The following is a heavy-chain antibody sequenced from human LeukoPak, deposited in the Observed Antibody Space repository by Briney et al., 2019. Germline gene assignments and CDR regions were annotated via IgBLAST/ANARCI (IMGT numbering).Heavy chain of an antibody. D-gene: IGHD3-3*01. CDR2: ISYDGSNK. CDR1: GFTFSSYA. V-gene: IGHV3-30-3*01. J-gene: IGHJ4*02. CDR3: ASVIIFWGGKED. Sequence: GGSLRLSCAASGFTFSSYAMHWVRQAPGKGLEWVAVISYDGSNKYYADSVKGRFTISRDNSKNTLYLQMNSLRAEDTAVYYCASVIIFWGGKEDGGQEPLVTVPS.